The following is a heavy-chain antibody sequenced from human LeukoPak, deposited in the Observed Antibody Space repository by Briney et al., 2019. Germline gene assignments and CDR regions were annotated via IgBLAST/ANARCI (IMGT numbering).Heavy chain of an antibody. D-gene: IGHD5-18*01. J-gene: IGHJ2*01. CDR1: GFTFSSYA. CDR2: IGGSGGTT. Sequence: GGSLRLSCAASGFTFSSYAMSWVRQAPGKGLEWVSAIGGSGGTTYYADSVKGRFTISRDNSKNTLYLQMNSLRAEDTAVYCCAKDTASSWWYFDLWGRGTLVTVSS. CDR3: AKDTASSWWYFDL. V-gene: IGHV3-23*01.